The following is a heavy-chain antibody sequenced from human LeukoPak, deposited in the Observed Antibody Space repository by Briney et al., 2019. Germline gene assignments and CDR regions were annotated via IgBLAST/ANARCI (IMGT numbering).Heavy chain of an antibody. J-gene: IGHJ4*02. V-gene: IGHV3-74*01. CDR2: INRDGSST. D-gene: IGHD1-26*01. CDR1: GFTFSSYW. CDR3: AREVWTSGSSNNDY. Sequence: GGSLRLSCAASGFTFSSYWMHWVRQAPGKGLVWVSRINRDGSSTSYADSVKGRFTISRDNAKNTLYLQTNSLRAEDTAVYYCAREVWTSGSSNNDYWGQGTLVTVSS.